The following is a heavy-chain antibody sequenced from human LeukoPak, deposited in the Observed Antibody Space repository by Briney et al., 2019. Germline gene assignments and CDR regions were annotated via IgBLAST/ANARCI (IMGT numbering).Heavy chain of an antibody. CDR3: ARDVSRNPPPDYYYYYGMDV. CDR1: GGSISSGDYY. J-gene: IGHJ6*02. Sequence: SETLSLTCTVSGGSISSGDYYWSWIRQPPGKGLEWIGYIYYSGSTYYNPSLKSRVTISVDTSKNQFSLKLSSVTAADTAVYYCARDVSRNPPPDYYYYYGMDVWGQGTTVTVSS. V-gene: IGHV4-30-4*01. CDR2: IYYSGST. D-gene: IGHD1-14*01.